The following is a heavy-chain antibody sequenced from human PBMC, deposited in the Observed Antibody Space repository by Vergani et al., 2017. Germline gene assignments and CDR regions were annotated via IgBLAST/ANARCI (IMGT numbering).Heavy chain of an antibody. CDR2: IYTSGST. CDR3: ARHDSGHYDSSYYGLDV. J-gene: IGHJ6*02. V-gene: IGHV4-4*07. CDR1: GDTISSYY. D-gene: IGHD3-16*01. Sequence: QVELQESGPGLVRPSETLSLTCTVSGDTISSYYWSWIRQPAGKGLEWIGHIYTSGSTDYNPSLKSRATISIDTSKKQFSLKLSSVTAADTAVYYCARHDSGHYDSSYYGLDVWGQGTTVTVSS.